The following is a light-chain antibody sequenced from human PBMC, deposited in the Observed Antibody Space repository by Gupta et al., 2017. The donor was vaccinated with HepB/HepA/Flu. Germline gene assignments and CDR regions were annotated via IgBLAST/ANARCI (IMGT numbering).Light chain of an antibody. CDR2: YDS. V-gene: IGLV3-21*04. Sequence: SYVLTQPPSVSVAPGKTARITWGGNNIGSKSVHWYQQKPGPAPVLVIYYDSDRPSGSPERFSGSNSVNTATLTISRVEAGDEADYYCQVWDSSSDHPVFGGGTKLTVL. J-gene: IGLJ2*01. CDR1: NIGSKS. CDR3: QVWDSSSDHPV.